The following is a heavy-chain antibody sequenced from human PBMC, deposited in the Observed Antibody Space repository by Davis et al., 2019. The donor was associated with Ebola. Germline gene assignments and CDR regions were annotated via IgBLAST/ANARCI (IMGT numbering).Heavy chain of an antibody. D-gene: IGHD5-24*01. CDR3: VKDRRDGYNPFDY. Sequence: GGSLRLSCAASGFTFSAYYMSWIRQAPGKGLEWVSYISSSGSTIYYADSVKGRFTISRDNAKNSLYLQMNSLRAEDTAVYYCVKDRRDGYNPFDYWGQGTLVTVSS. CDR2: ISSSGSTI. V-gene: IGHV3-11*01. J-gene: IGHJ4*02. CDR1: GFTFSAYY.